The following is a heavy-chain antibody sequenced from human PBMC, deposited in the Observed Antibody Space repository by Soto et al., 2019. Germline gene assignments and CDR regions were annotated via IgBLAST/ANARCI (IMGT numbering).Heavy chain of an antibody. CDR1: GFTFSSYA. CDR3: AKDPLLTDIVVVVAAASWFDP. V-gene: IGHV3-23*01. D-gene: IGHD2-15*01. Sequence: EVQLLESGGGLVQPGGSLRLSCAASGFTFSSYAMSWVRQAPGKGLEWVSAISGSGGSTYYADSVKGRFTISRDNSQNTLYLQMNSLRAEDTAVYYCAKDPLLTDIVVVVAAASWFDPWGQGTLVTVSS. CDR2: ISGSGGST. J-gene: IGHJ5*02.